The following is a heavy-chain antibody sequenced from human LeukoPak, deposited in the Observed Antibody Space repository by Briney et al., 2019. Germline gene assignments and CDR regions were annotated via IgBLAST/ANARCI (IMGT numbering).Heavy chain of an antibody. CDR1: GVTFRIFA. CDR3: ARALRYYSDSSGYAFDY. Sequence: SVKGSCKASGVTFRIFAISWVRQAPGQGLEWMGGIIPIFRTANYAQKLQGRATITADESTSTAYMELSSLRSEDTAVYYCARALRYYSDSSGYAFDYWGQGTLVTVSS. J-gene: IGHJ4*02. CDR2: IIPIFRTA. V-gene: IGHV1-69*13. D-gene: IGHD3-22*01.